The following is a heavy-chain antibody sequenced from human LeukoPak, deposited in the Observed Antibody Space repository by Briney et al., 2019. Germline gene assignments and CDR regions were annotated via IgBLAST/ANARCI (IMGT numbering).Heavy chain of an antibody. CDR3: ARDPFGVGIDY. CDR1: GFTLSTYW. J-gene: IGHJ4*02. CDR2: IKEDGSEK. V-gene: IGHV3-7*01. D-gene: IGHD3-10*01. Sequence: GGSLRLSCAASGFTLSTYWMSWVRQAPGKGLEWVANIKEDGSEKYYVDSVRGRFAISRDNAENSLYLQMNSLRVEDTAVYFCARDPFGVGIDYWGQGTLVTVSS.